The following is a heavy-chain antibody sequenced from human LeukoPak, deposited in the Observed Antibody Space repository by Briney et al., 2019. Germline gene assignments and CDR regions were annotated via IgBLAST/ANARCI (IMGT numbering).Heavy chain of an antibody. J-gene: IGHJ4*02. CDR1: GFTFSNAW. D-gene: IGHD6-6*01. V-gene: IGHV3-21*04. CDR2: IRPGGDVT. CDR3: ARDGSSSGGLDY. Sequence: GGSLRLSCAASGFTFSNAWMSWVRQAPGRGLEWVSAIRPGGDVTYYAESVKGRISISRDNAENSLSLQMNSLRVEDTAVYYCARDGSSSGGLDYWGQGTLVTVSS.